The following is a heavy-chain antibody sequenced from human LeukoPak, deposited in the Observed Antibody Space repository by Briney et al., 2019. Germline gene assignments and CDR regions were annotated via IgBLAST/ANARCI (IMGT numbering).Heavy chain of an antibody. D-gene: IGHD3-22*01. CDR2: ISAYNGNT. V-gene: IGHV1-18*01. CDR1: GYTFTIYG. CDR3: ARDSSGYDSTAYYGDY. Sequence: ASVKVSCKASGYTFTIYGFTWLRQAPGEGLEWMGWISAYNGNTNYAKKVPGIVTLTTDPSTRTAYMELRSLRSADTAVYFCARDSSGYDSTAYYGDYWGQGTLVTVSS. J-gene: IGHJ4*02.